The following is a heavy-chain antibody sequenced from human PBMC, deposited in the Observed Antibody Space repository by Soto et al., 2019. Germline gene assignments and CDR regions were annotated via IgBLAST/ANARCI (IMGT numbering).Heavy chain of an antibody. Sequence: QVQLQESGPGLVKPSETLSLTCTVSGGSISSYYWSWIRQPPGKGLEWIGYIYYSGSTNYNPSLKIRVTISVDTSKNQFSLKLSSVTAADTAVYYCARLGSGYPPRLSPHWYFDLWGRGTLVTVSS. CDR2: IYYSGST. J-gene: IGHJ2*01. CDR3: ARLGSGYPPRLSPHWYFDL. D-gene: IGHD3-22*01. CDR1: GGSISSYY. V-gene: IGHV4-59*08.